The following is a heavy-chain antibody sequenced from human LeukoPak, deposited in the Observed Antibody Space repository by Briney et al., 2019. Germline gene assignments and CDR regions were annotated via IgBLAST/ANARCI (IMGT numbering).Heavy chain of an antibody. J-gene: IGHJ4*02. CDR1: GYSISSGYY. Sequence: SETLSLTCTVSGYSISSGYYWGWIRQPPGKGLEWIGSIYHSGSTYYNPSLKSRVTISVDTSKNQFSLKLSSVTAADTAVYYCARIRSRKWGFDYWGQGTLVTVSS. V-gene: IGHV4-38-2*02. D-gene: IGHD1-26*01. CDR2: IYHSGST. CDR3: ARIRSRKWGFDY.